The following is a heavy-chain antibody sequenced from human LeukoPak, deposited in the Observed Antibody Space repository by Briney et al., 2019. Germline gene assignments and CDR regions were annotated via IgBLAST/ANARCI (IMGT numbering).Heavy chain of an antibody. Sequence: SETLSLTCAVYGGSFSGYYWSWIRQPPGKGLEWIGEINHGGSTNYNPSLKSRVTISVDTSKNQFSLKLSSVTAADTAVYYCARGVYGSGDYWGQGTLVTVSS. CDR1: GGSFSGYY. CDR2: INHGGST. V-gene: IGHV4-34*01. CDR3: ARGVYGSGDY. J-gene: IGHJ4*02. D-gene: IGHD3-10*01.